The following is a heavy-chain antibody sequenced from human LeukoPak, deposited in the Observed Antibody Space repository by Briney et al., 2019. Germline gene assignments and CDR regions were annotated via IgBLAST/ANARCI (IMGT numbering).Heavy chain of an antibody. CDR3: ARRLVRGVSTYYFDY. CDR1: GGSMSSYY. V-gene: IGHV4-59*08. J-gene: IGHJ4*02. Sequence: SETLSLTCTVSGGSMSSYYWSWIRQPPGKGLEWIGYIYYSGSTNYNPSLKSRVTISVDTSKNQFSLKLTSVTAAGTAVYYCARRLVRGVSTYYFDYWGQGTLVTVSS. D-gene: IGHD3-10*01. CDR2: IYYSGST.